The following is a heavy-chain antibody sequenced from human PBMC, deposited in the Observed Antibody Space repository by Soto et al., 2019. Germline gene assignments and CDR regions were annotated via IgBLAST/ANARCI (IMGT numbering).Heavy chain of an antibody. CDR1: GGTFSSYA. Sequence: SSVKLSCKASGGTFSSYAISWVRQAPGQGLEWMGGIIPIFGTANYAQKFQGRVTITADESTSTAYMELSSLRSEDTAVYYCARGGSGWYTPDYGMDVSGQGSLVTGS. V-gene: IGHV1-69*13. CDR2: IIPIFGTA. J-gene: IGHJ6*02. D-gene: IGHD6-19*01. CDR3: ARGGSGWYTPDYGMDV.